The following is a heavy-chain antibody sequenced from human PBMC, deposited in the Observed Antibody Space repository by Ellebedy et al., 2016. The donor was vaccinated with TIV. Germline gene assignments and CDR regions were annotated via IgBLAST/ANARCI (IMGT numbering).Heavy chain of an antibody. CDR1: GASGSVTNSCDF. CDR2: ILYSGSS. CDR3: ARLGWVLMWFGVRE. Sequence: MPGGSLRLSCTVSGASGSVTNSCDFWGWIRQPPGKGLEYIGYILYSGSSKYNSSLKSRVTISLDTSKNQFSLKLSSVTAADTAVYYCARLGWVLMWFGVREWGQGTRVTVSS. J-gene: IGHJ4*02. D-gene: IGHD3-10*01. V-gene: IGHV4-61*01.